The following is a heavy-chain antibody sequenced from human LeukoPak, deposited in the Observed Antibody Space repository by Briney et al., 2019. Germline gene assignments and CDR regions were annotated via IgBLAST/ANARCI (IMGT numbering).Heavy chain of an antibody. CDR3: ARDPGYCSGGSCYSSYYYYYMDV. CDR2: IHHRGSA. D-gene: IGHD2-15*01. J-gene: IGHJ6*03. Sequence: SETLSLTCTVSGFSISSGYYWGWIRQPPGKGLEWIGIIHHRGSASYNPSLKSRVTMSVDTSKSQFSLKLSSVTAADTAVYYCARDPGYCSGGSCYSSYYYYYMDVWGKGTTVTVSS. CDR1: GFSISSGYY. V-gene: IGHV4-38-2*02.